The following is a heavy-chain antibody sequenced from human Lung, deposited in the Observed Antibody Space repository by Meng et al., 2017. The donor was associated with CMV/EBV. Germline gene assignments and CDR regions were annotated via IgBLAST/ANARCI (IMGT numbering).Heavy chain of an antibody. J-gene: IGHJ6*02. CDR2: ISSSSSYI. CDR1: GFTFSSYS. V-gene: IGHV3-21*01. CDR3: ARDTEQLVRGGGMDV. D-gene: IGHD6-6*01. Sequence: GGSLRLXCAASGFTFSSYSVNWVRQAPGKGLGWVSSISSSSSYIYYADSVKGRFTISRDNAKNSLYLQMNSMRAADTAVYYCARDTEQLVRGGGMDVWGQGXTVTVSS.